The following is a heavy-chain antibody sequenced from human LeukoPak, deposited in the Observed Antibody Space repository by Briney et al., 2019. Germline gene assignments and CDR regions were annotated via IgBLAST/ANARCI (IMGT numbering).Heavy chain of an antibody. D-gene: IGHD1-1*01. J-gene: IGHJ4*02. CDR1: GYTFTNYS. V-gene: IGHV7-4-1*02. Sequence: ASVKVSCKASGYTFTNYSINWVRQAPGQGLEWLGWISTKTGNPRYAQAFTGPFVFSLDTSVTSTYLQITSLEADDTAVYYCVPATGYWGQGTQVTVSS. CDR3: VPATGY. CDR2: ISTKTGNP.